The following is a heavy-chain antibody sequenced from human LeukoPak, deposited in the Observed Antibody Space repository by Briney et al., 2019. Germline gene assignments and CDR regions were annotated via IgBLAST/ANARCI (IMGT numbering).Heavy chain of an antibody. Sequence: PSETLSLTHVFSIGSLTQTNWWSWAGPPPGQGLEWIEEIHLRGLTNYNPSLSSRVTMSLDTSKNYVSLNLTSVTAADTAVYYCSRENGAFSPFGYWGQGALVIVRS. D-gene: IGHD2-8*01. CDR3: SRENGAFSPFGY. V-gene: IGHV4-4*02. J-gene: IGHJ4*02. CDR1: IGSLTQTNW. CDR2: IHLRGLT.